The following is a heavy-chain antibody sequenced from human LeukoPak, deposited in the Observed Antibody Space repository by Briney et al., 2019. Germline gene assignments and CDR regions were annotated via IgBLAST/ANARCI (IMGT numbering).Heavy chain of an antibody. CDR3: ARDRRSSGWYGKRSANVFDI. D-gene: IGHD6-19*01. CDR2: IYYSGST. V-gene: IGHV4-59*01. Sequence: PSETLSLTCSVSGGSISSYYWSWIRQPPGKGLERIEYIYYSGSTHYNPSLKSRVHISVDTSQNQFSLKLISVTAADTAEDYCARDRRSSGWYGKRSANVFDIWGQGTMVTVSS. CDR1: GGSISSYY. J-gene: IGHJ3*02.